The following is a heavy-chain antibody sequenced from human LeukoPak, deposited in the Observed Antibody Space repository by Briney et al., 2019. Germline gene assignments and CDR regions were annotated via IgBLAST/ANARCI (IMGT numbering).Heavy chain of an antibody. V-gene: IGHV4-59*12. D-gene: IGHD3-22*01. CDR3: ARSGGLWLLTYYFAY. CDR2: IFYSGTT. Sequence: PSETLSLTCSVSGVSISSYYWSWIRQPPGKGLEWCGFIFYSGTTNYNPSLKSRVTISVDTSKNQFSLKLSSVTAADTAVYFCARSGGLWLLTYYFAYWGQGTLVTVSS. CDR1: GVSISSYY. J-gene: IGHJ4*02.